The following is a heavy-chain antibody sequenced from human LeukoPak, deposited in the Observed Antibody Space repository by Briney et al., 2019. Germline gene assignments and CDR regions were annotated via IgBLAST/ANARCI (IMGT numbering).Heavy chain of an antibody. J-gene: IGHJ5*02. CDR3: ARRLKLGSSASWRWFDP. V-gene: IGHV1-18*01. CDR2: IRGDGSFG. Sequence: GASVKVSCKASGYTFTNFGISWMRRAPGQGLEWMGWIRGDGSFGDYAEKFQGRVTMTTDTSTNTVSTELRSLRPDDTAIYYCARRLKLGSSASWRWFDPWGQGTLVTVYS. D-gene: IGHD2-2*01. CDR1: GYTFTNFG.